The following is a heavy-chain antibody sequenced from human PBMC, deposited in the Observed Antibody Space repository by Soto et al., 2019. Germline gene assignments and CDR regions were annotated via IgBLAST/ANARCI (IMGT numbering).Heavy chain of an antibody. CDR2: MNPNSGNT. V-gene: IGHV1-8*01. CDR3: AGEQVGANGY. J-gene: IGHJ4*02. Sequence: QVQLVQSGAEVKKPGASVKVSCKASGYNFTSYDINWVRQATRKGLEWMGWMNPNSGNTGYAQKFQGRATMTRNTSISTAYMELSSLRSEDTAVYYCAGEQVGANGYWCPGPLVLVSS. D-gene: IGHD1-26*01. CDR1: GYNFTSYD.